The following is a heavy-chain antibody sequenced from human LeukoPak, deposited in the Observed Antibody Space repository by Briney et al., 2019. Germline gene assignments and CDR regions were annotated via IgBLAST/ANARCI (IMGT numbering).Heavy chain of an antibody. Sequence: SETLSLTCTVSGGSISSYYWSWIRQPPGKGLEWIGYIYYSGSTNYNPSLKSRVTISVDTSKNQFSLKLSSVTAADTAVYYCATLTTPGWFNPWGQGTLVTVSS. V-gene: IGHV4-59*12. J-gene: IGHJ5*02. CDR2: IYYSGST. CDR1: GGSISSYY. CDR3: ATLTTPGWFNP. D-gene: IGHD1-1*01.